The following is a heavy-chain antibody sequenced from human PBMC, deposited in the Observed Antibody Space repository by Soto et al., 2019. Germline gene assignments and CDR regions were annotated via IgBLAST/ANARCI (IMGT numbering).Heavy chain of an antibody. V-gene: IGHV4-39*01. CDR3: ARGYSSGWYRKRFDP. Sequence: QLQLQESGPGLVKPSETLSLTCTVSGGSISSSSYYWGWSRQPPGKGLEWIGSIYYSGSTYYNPSLKSRVTISVDTSKNQFSLKLSSVTAADTAVYYCARGYSSGWYRKRFDPWGQGTLVTVSS. D-gene: IGHD6-19*01. J-gene: IGHJ5*02. CDR2: IYYSGST. CDR1: GGSISSSSYY.